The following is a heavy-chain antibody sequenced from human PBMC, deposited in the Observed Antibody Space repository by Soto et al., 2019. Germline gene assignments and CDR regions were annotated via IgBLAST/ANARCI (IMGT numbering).Heavy chain of an antibody. CDR2: IIPIFGTA. J-gene: IGHJ5*02. D-gene: IGHD2-15*01. CDR3: AREYCSGGSCYSPYNWFDP. V-gene: IGHV1-69*13. Sequence: SLKVSCKASGGTFSSYAISWVRQAPGQGLEWMGGIIPIFGTANYAQKFQGRVTITADESTSTAYMELSSLRSEDTAVYYCAREYCSGGSCYSPYNWFDPWGQGTHVTVSS. CDR1: GGTFSSYA.